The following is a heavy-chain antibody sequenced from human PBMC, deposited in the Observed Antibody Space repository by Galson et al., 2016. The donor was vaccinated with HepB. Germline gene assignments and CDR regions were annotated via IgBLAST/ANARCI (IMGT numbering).Heavy chain of an antibody. D-gene: IGHD6-13*01. CDR1: GFTFSTYT. CDR2: IKNSNSDV. CDR3: ARARIAALGTGAFDM. V-gene: IGHV3-21*01. Sequence: SLRLSCAASGFTFSTYTLNWVRQAPGKGLEWVSSIKNSNSDVYYEDSVKGRFTISRDNAENSLYLQMDSLTAEDTAMYYCARARIAALGTGAFDMWDQGTMVTVSS. J-gene: IGHJ3*02.